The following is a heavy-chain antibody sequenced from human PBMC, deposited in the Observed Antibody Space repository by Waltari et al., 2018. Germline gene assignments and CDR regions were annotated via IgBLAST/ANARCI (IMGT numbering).Heavy chain of an antibody. Sequence: QVQLQQWGAGLLKPSETLSLTCAVYGGSFSGYYWSWIRQPPGTGLEWIGEINHSGSTNYNPSLKSRVTISVDTSKNQFSLKLSSVTAADTAVYYCARSRNRCSSTSCPNRGFDYWGQGTLVTVSS. CDR3: ARSRNRCSSTSCPNRGFDY. CDR2: INHSGST. V-gene: IGHV4-34*01. CDR1: GGSFSGYY. J-gene: IGHJ4*02. D-gene: IGHD2-2*01.